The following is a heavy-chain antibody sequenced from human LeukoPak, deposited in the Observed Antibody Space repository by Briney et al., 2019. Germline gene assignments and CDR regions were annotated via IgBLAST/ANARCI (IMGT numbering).Heavy chain of an antibody. Sequence: PSETLSLTCAVSGGSISSGGYSWSWIRQPPGKGLEWIGYIYYSGSTYYNPSLKSRVTISVDTSKNQFSLKLSSVTAADTAVYYCANSDSSGHNAFDIWGQGTMVTVSS. CDR3: ANSDSSGHNAFDI. CDR1: GGSISSGGYS. J-gene: IGHJ3*02. D-gene: IGHD3-22*01. CDR2: IYYSGST. V-gene: IGHV4-30-4*07.